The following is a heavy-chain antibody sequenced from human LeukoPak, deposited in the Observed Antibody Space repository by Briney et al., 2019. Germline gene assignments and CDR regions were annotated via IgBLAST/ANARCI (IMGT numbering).Heavy chain of an antibody. CDR2: IYYSGST. CDR1: GGSISSYY. D-gene: IGHD2-2*01. CDR3: ASTLIVVVPAADWYFDL. Sequence: PSETLSLTCTVSGGSISSYYRSWIRQPPGKGLEWIGYIYYSGSTNYNPSLKSRVTISVDTSKNQFSLKLSSVTAADTAVYYCASTLIVVVPAADWYFDLWGRGTLVTVSS. V-gene: IGHV4-59*01. J-gene: IGHJ2*01.